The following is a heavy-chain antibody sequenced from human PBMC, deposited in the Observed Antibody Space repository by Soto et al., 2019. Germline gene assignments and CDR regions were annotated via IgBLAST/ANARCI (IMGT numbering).Heavy chain of an antibody. D-gene: IGHD3-9*01. CDR1: GYTFTSYG. V-gene: IGHV1-18*04. J-gene: IGHJ4*02. Sequence: GASVKVSCKASGYTFTSYGISWVRQAPGQGLEWTGWISPYNGYTNFAQKFQGRVTMTTDTSSSIAYMELRSLRYDDTAVYFCARRYFIQAVAEPEYYFDYWGQGTLVTSPQ. CDR2: ISPYNGYT. CDR3: ARRYFIQAVAEPEYYFDY.